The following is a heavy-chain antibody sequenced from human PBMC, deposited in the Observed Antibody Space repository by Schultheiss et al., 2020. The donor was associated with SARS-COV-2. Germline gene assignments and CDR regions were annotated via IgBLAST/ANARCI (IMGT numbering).Heavy chain of an antibody. V-gene: IGHV3-11*04. CDR2: ISSSSSTI. Sequence: GGSLRLSCAVYGGSFSGYYWSWIRQPPGKGLEWVSYISSSSSTIYYADSVKGRFTISRDNAKNSLYLQMNSLRAEDTAVYYCARDQSLNRGYSYGGYYYMDVWGKGTTVTVSS. CDR3: ARDQSLNRGYSYGGYYYMDV. J-gene: IGHJ6*03. D-gene: IGHD5-18*01. CDR1: GGSFSGYY.